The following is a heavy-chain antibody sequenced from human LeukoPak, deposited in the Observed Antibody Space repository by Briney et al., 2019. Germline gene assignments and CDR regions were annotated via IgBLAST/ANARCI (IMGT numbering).Heavy chain of an antibody. J-gene: IGHJ4*02. D-gene: IGHD3-10*01. Sequence: PGGSLRLSCAASGFNFSKYWMSWVRQAPGKGLEWVSSISGSGAMTYYADSVKGRFTISRDNAMDRLYLQMNSLRADDTAVYYCVKDRVDGSGSQFDSWGQGSLVIVSS. CDR2: ISGSGAMT. V-gene: IGHV3-23*01. CDR3: VKDRVDGSGSQFDS. CDR1: GFNFSKYW.